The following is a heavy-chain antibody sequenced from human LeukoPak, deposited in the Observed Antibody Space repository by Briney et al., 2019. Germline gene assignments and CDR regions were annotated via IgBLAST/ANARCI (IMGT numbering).Heavy chain of an antibody. CDR2: IIPILGIA. Sequence: ASVKVSCKASGGTFSSYAISWVRQAPGQGLEWMGRIIPILGIANYAQKSQGRVTISADKSTSTAYMELSSLKSEDTAVYYCARESLGGYYIFDYWGQGTLVTVSS. CDR3: ARESLGGYYIFDY. D-gene: IGHD3-22*01. V-gene: IGHV1-69*04. CDR1: GGTFSSYA. J-gene: IGHJ4*02.